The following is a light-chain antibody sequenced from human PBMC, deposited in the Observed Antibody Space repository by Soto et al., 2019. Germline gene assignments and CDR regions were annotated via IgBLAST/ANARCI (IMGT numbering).Light chain of an antibody. Sequence: QSALTQPASVSGSPGQSITIYCTGTSSDVGAYDYVSWYQQHPGKAPKLMIYEVTNRPSGVSDRFSGSKSGNTASLTISGLQAEDEADYYCGSYTSSSTRVFGGGTKLTVL. CDR3: GSYTSSSTRV. V-gene: IGLV2-14*01. CDR1: SSDVGAYDY. J-gene: IGLJ3*02. CDR2: EVT.